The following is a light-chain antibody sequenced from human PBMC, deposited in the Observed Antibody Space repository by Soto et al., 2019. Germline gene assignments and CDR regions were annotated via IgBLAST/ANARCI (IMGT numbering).Light chain of an antibody. Sequence: QSALTQPACVSGSPGQSITISCTGTSSDVGGYNYVSWYQQHPGKAPELMIYEVSNRPSGVSSRFSGSKSGNTASLTISGLQAEDEADYYCSSYRRTSTLVFGGGTKLTVL. CDR3: SSYRRTSTLV. CDR2: EVS. CDR1: SSDVGGYNY. V-gene: IGLV2-14*01. J-gene: IGLJ2*01.